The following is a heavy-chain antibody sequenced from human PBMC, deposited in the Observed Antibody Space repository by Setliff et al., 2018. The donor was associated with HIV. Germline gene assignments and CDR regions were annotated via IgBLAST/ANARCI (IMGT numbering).Heavy chain of an antibody. CDR2: IYHIGST. CDR3: ARLYSPPRGFDF. D-gene: IGHD5-12*01. CDR1: GYSISNGYY. J-gene: IGHJ5*01. Sequence: LETLSLTCAVSGYSISNGYYWAWIRQPPGKGLEWIGSIYHIGSTYYNPSLKSRVTISVDTSKNQFSLRLRAVTAADTAIYYCARLYSPPRGFDFWGQGTLVTVSS. V-gene: IGHV4-38-2*01.